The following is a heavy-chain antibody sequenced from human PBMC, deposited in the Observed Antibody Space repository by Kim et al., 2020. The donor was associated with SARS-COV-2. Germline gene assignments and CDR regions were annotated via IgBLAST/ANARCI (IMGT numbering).Heavy chain of an antibody. CDR3: AREQWLGDFDY. Sequence: SETLSLTCTVSGGSISSYYWSWIRQPPGKGLEWIGYIYYSGSTNYNPSLKSRVTISVDTSKNQFSLKLSSVTAADTAVYYCAREQWLGDFDYWGQGTLVTVSS. J-gene: IGHJ4*02. V-gene: IGHV4-59*01. CDR1: GGSISSYY. CDR2: IYYSGST. D-gene: IGHD6-19*01.